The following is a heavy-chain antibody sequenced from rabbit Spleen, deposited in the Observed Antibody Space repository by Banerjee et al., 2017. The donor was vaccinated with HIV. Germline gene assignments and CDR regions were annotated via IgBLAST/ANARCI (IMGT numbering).Heavy chain of an antibody. CDR1: GFSFSSSYC. CDR3: ARGYVGYTYPTEYFNL. CDR2: IYAGSGST. D-gene: IGHD6-1*01. V-gene: IGHV1S45*01. Sequence: QEQLVESGGGLVKPGASLTLTCTASGFSFSSSYCICWVRQAPGKGLKWIACIYAGSGSTYYASWAKGRFTISKTSSTTVTLQMTSLTVADTATYFCARGYVGYTYPTEYFNLWGPGTLVTVS. J-gene: IGHJ4*01.